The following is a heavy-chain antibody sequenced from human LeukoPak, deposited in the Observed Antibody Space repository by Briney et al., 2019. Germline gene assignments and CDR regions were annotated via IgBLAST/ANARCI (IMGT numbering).Heavy chain of an antibody. CDR2: IIPIFGTA. V-gene: IGHV1-69*01. D-gene: IGHD5-18*01. CDR3: ARSGYGHLTPPYYYGMDV. Sequence: SVKVSSKASGGTFSSYAISWVRQAPGQGLEWMGGIIPIFGTANYAQKFQGRVTITADESTSTAYMELSSLRSEDAAVYYCARSGYGHLTPPYYYGMDVWGQGTTVTVSS. J-gene: IGHJ6*02. CDR1: GGTFSSYA.